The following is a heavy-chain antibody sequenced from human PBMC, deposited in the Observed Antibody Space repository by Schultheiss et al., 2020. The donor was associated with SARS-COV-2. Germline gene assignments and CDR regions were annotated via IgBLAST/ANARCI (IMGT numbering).Heavy chain of an antibody. D-gene: IGHD6-19*01. J-gene: IGHJ4*02. CDR1: GFTFNNYA. CDR2: ISGSATST. V-gene: IGHV3-23*01. Sequence: GGSLRLSCAASGFTFNNYAMSWVRQAPGKGLEWVSAISGSATSTYYADSVRGRSTISRDKSKSTLYLQMNSLRVEDTAIYYCARAGLGPLDYWGQGTLVTVSS. CDR3: ARAGLGPLDY.